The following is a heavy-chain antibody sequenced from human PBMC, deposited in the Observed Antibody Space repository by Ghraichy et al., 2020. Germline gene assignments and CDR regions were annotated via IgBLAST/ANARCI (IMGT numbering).Heavy chain of an antibody. D-gene: IGHD3-3*01. Sequence: SETLSLTCTVSGGSISSSSYYWGWIRQPPGKGLEWIGSIYYSGSTYYNPSLKSRVTISVDTSKNQFSLKLSSVTAADTAVYYCARHDPRQSVPYYDFWSGYSRRYYYYGMDVWRQGTTVTDPS. CDR1: GGSISSSSYY. CDR3: ARHDPRQSVPYYDFWSGYSRRYYYYGMDV. J-gene: IGHJ6*02. V-gene: IGHV4-39*01. CDR2: IYYSGST.